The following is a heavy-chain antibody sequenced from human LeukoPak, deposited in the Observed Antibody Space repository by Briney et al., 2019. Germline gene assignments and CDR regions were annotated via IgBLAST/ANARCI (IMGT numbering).Heavy chain of an antibody. V-gene: IGHV3-74*01. CDR2: INSDGSST. J-gene: IGHJ4*02. CDR1: GFTFSGYW. CDR3: ARVYDSSGYYSPYFDY. Sequence: GGSLRLSCAASGFTFSGYWMHWVRQAPGKGLVWVSRINSDGSSTSYADSVKGRFTISRDNARDTLYLQMDSLRAEDTAVYYCARVYDSSGYYSPYFDYWGQGTLVTVSS. D-gene: IGHD3-22*01.